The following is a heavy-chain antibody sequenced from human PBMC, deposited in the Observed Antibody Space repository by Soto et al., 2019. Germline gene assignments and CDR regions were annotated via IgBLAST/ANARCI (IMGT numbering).Heavy chain of an antibody. Sequence: GGSLRLSCAASGFALSSFDMDWVRQAPGKGLEWVSYINMDGGSTHYAESVKGRFTISRDNARNSLSLQMNSLRAEDTAVYYCARRRGSGWKTNFDYWGQGTLVTVS. CDR3: ARRRGSGWKTNFDY. CDR2: INMDGGST. CDR1: GFALSSFD. D-gene: IGHD6-19*01. V-gene: IGHV3-48*01. J-gene: IGHJ4*02.